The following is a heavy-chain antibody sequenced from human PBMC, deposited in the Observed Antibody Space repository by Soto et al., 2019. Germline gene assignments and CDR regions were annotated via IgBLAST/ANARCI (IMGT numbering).Heavy chain of an antibody. V-gene: IGHV1-69*02. CDR3: AIGRTGSNGYYWA. CDR2: FIPVIGVG. D-gene: IGHD3-22*01. J-gene: IGHJ5*02. CDR1: GNTLNTDT. Sequence: VQLVQSGAEVKKPGSSVKVSCKPSGNTLNTDTITWLRQAPGQGLEWMGRFIPVIGVGTYAQKFQDRVTITADKSTTTVYMEVTSLTSEDTATYYCAIGRTGSNGYYWAWGQGTQVIVS.